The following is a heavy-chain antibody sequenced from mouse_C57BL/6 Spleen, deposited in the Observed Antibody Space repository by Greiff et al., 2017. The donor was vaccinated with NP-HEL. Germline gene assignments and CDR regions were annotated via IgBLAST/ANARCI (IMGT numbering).Heavy chain of an antibody. CDR2: IWTGGGT. D-gene: IGHD1-1*01. CDR1: GFSLTSYA. V-gene: IGHV2-9-1*01. Sequence: QVQLKESGPGLVAPSQCLSITCTVSGFSLTSYAISWVRQPPGKGLEWLGVIWTGGGTNYNSALKSRLSISKDNSKSQVFLKMNILQTDETARYYCARCDYGSSHWYFDVWGTGTTVTVSS. CDR3: ARCDYGSSHWYFDV. J-gene: IGHJ1*03.